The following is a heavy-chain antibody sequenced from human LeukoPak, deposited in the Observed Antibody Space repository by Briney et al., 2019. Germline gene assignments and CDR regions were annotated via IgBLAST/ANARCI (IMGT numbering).Heavy chain of an antibody. Sequence: ASVKVSCKGSGYNFAGYYIHWVRQAPGQGLEWMGRINPRDGETSFAQKFQGRVSMTRDTSVSSAYMELSGLRSDDTAVYYCARDWELRFHQGGLDYWGQGTLVTASS. J-gene: IGHJ4*02. V-gene: IGHV1-2*06. CDR2: INPRDGET. D-gene: IGHD3-3*01. CDR3: ARDWELRFHQGGLDY. CDR1: GYNFAGYY.